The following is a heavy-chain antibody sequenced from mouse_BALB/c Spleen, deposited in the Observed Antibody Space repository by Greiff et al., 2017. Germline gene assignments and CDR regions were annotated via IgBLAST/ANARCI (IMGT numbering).Heavy chain of an antibody. V-gene: IGHV1-87*01. CDR1: GYTFTSYW. CDR2: IYPGDGDT. D-gene: IGHD2-4*01. J-gene: IGHJ2*01. CDR3: ARSGGIYYDYDVSYYFDY. Sequence: QVQLKESGAELARPGASVTLSCKASGYTFTSYWMQWVKQRPGQGLEWIGAIYPGDGDTGYTQQFKGKATLTADKSSSTAYMQLSSLASEDSAVYYCARSGGIYYDYDVSYYFDYWGQGTTLTGSS.